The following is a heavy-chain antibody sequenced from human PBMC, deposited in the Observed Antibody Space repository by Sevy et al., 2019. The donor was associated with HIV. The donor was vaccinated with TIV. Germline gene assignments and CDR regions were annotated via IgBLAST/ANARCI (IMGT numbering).Heavy chain of an antibody. D-gene: IGHD3-10*01. Sequence: GGPLRLSCTASGFTFSTYTMNWVRQAPGKGLEWVSSISSYDNYIYYADSVKGRFTISRDNAKNSLYLQMNSLRAEDTAVYYCARPYGSGSWEAFDIWGQGTMVTVSS. J-gene: IGHJ3*02. CDR3: ARPYGSGSWEAFDI. V-gene: IGHV3-21*01. CDR1: GFTFSTYT. CDR2: ISSYDNYI.